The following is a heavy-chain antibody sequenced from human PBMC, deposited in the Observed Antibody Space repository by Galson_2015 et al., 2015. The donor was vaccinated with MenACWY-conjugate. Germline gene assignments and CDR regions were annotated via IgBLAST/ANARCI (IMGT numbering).Heavy chain of an antibody. CDR2: IYHSDST. J-gene: IGHJ4*02. Sequence: LSLTCTVSGDSMTSGNHYWSWIRQFPGKGLEWLGYIYHSDSTYYNPSLKSRVIMSKDTSKSQVSLRLSSVTAADTAVYYCARDLDYWGQGALVIVSS. CDR3: ARDLDY. CDR1: GDSMTSGNHY. V-gene: IGHV4-31*03.